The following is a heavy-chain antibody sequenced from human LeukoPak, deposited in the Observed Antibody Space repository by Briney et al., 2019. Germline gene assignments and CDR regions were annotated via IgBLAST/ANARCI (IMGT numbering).Heavy chain of an antibody. V-gene: IGHV3-9*01. J-gene: IGHJ4*02. CDR2: ISWNSGSI. CDR3: AKDRGAAAGPLDY. D-gene: IGHD6-13*01. Sequence: TGRSLRLSCAASGFTFDDYAMHWARQAPGKGLEWVSGISWNSGSIGYADSVKGRFTISRDNAKNSLYLQMNSLRAEDTALYYCAKDRGAAAGPLDYWGQGTLVTVSS. CDR1: GFTFDDYA.